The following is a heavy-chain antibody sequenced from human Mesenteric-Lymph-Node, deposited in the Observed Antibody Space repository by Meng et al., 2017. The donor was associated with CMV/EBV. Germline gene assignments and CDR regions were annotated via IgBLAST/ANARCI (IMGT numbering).Heavy chain of an antibody. CDR3: AKRDYYYGMDV. CDR2: ISNSGADT. Sequence: GESLKISCAASGLLFRSYAMSWVRQAPGKGLEWVSHISNSGADTYYADSVKGRFTISRDNSKNTLYLQMNILRAEDTAVYYCAKRDYYYGMDVWGQGTTVTVSS. V-gene: IGHV3-23*01. CDR1: GLLFRSYA. J-gene: IGHJ6*02.